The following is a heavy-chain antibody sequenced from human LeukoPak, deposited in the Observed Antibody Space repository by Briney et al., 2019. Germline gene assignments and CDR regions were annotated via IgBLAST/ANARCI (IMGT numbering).Heavy chain of an antibody. CDR3: ARQADYYDSSGYYYVDY. CDR2: IYPGDSNI. CDR1: GYSFTSYW. V-gene: IGHV5-51*01. D-gene: IGHD3-22*01. Sequence: GESLKISCKGSGYSFTSYWIGWVRQMPGKGLEWMGIIYPGDSNIRYSPSFQGQVTISADKSISTAYLQWSSLKASDTAMYYCARQADYYDSSGYYYVDYWGQGTLVTVSS. J-gene: IGHJ4*02.